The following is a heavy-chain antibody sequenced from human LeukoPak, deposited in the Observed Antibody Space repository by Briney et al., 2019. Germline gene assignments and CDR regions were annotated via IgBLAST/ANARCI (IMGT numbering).Heavy chain of an antibody. CDR1: GGSINSPNSY. Sequence: AETLSLTCTVSGGSINSPNSYWGWIRQPPGKGLEWIGSIFHDGTTYYSPSLKSRVTVSVDTSLNQFSLNLMSMTAADTAVYYCARRVVAGTTVDFWGQGKLVTVSS. V-gene: IGHV4-39*01. CDR2: IFHDGTT. CDR3: ARRVVAGTTVDF. J-gene: IGHJ4*02. D-gene: IGHD1-1*01.